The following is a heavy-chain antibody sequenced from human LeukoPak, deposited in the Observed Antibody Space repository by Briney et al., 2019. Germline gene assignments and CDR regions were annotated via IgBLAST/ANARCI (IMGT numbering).Heavy chain of an antibody. V-gene: IGHV4-31*03. CDR3: ARDYNGGSTFDY. D-gene: IGHD3-10*01. Sequence: SETLSLTCTVSGGSIISGGYYWSWIRQHPGKGLEWIGYIYYSGTTYYNPSLKSRVTISVDTSQNQFSLKLSSVTAADTAVYYCARDYNGGSTFDYWGQGTLVTVSS. J-gene: IGHJ4*02. CDR2: IYYSGTT. CDR1: GGSIISGGYY.